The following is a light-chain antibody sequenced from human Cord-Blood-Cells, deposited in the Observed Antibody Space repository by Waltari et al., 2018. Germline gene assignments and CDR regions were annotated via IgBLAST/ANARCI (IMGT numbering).Light chain of an antibody. CDR2: LEGSGSY. J-gene: IGLJ2*01. V-gene: IGLV4-60*03. CDR1: SGRSSYI. CDR3: ETWDSNTVV. Sequence: QPVLTQSSSASASLGSSVKLTCTLSSGRSSYIIAWHQQQPGKAPRYLMKLEGSGSYNKGSGVPDRFSGSSSWADRYLTISNLQSEDEADYYCETWDSNTVVFGGGTKLTVL.